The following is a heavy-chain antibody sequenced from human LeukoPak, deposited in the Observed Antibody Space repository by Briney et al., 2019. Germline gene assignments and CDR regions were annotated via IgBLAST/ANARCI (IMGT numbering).Heavy chain of an antibody. CDR3: AKNELLWFGEFDAFDI. CDR1: EFTFSSYG. CDR2: ISYDGSNK. D-gene: IGHD3-10*01. V-gene: IGHV3-30*18. J-gene: IGHJ3*02. Sequence: PPGGSLRLSCAASEFTFSSYGMHWVRQAPGKGLDWVAVISYDGSNKYYVDSVKGRFTISRDNSKNMLYLQTNSLRAEDTAVYYCAKNELLWFGEFDAFDIWGQGTMVTVSS.